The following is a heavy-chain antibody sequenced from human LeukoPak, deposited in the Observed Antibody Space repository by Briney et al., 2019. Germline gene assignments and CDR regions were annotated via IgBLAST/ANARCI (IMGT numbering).Heavy chain of an antibody. CDR3: ARQLGYCSSTSCYADKVDY. Sequence: TSETLSLTCTVSGGSISSSSDYWGWIRQPPGKGLEWIGSIYYSGSTYYNPSLKSRVTISVDTSMNQFSLKLSSVTAADTAVYYCARQLGYCSSTSCYADKVDYWGQRTLVTVSS. CDR2: IYYSGST. V-gene: IGHV4-39*01. J-gene: IGHJ4*02. D-gene: IGHD2-2*01. CDR1: GGSISSSSDY.